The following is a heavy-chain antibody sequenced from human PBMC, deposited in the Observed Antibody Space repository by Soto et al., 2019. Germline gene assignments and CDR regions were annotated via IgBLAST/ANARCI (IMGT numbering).Heavy chain of an antibody. CDR2: IYHSGSP. CDR3: AKRVPAAPNWFDP. D-gene: IGHD2-2*01. V-gene: IGHV4-4*02. J-gene: IGHJ5*02. CDR1: GGSISSGTW. Sequence: SETLSLTCAVSGGSISSGTWWSWVRQPPGRGLEWIGEIYHSGSPNYNPSLKSRVTMSVDKSKNLFSLRLSSVTAADSALYYCAKRVPAAPNWFDPWGQGTLVTVSS.